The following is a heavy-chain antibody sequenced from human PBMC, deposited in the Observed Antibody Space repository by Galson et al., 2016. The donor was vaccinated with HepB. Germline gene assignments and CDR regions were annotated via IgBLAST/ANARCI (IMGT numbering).Heavy chain of an antibody. V-gene: IGHV3-30*18. D-gene: IGHD2-2*01. J-gene: IGHJ4*02. CDR2: ISHDGRNK. CDR3: AKDGKPWWESYCHSTSCYVGYFDD. CDR1: GFTFSNYG. Sequence: RLSCAGSGFTFSNYGVHWVRQAPGKGLEWVAVISHDGRNKYYADSLKGRFNISRDNLKSTLFLQMNNLRPEDTAFYFCAKDGKPWWESYCHSTSCYVGYFDDWGQGTLVTVSS.